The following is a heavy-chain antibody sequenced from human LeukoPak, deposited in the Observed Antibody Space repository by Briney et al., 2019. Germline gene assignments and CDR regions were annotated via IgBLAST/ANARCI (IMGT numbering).Heavy chain of an antibody. J-gene: IGHJ6*03. D-gene: IGHD3-3*01. CDR3: ARVVVFGVVSSDYYYYYMDV. Sequence: SETLSLTCTVSGGSISGYYWSWIRQPAGKGLEWLGRTSGSTNYNPSLKSRVIMSVDTSKNQFSLKVSSVTAADTAVYYCARVVVFGVVSSDYYYYYMDVWGKGTTVTVSS. V-gene: IGHV4-4*07. CDR2: TSGST. CDR1: GGSISGYY.